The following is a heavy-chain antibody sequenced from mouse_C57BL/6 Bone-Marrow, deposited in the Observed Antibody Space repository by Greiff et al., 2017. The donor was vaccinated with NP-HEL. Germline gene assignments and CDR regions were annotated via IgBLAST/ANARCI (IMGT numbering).Heavy chain of an antibody. CDR1: GYTFTDYY. D-gene: IGHD1-1*01. V-gene: IGHV1-77*01. CDR3: ARSSYYVSSSLYYFDY. Sequence: QVQLQQSGAELVKPGASVKISCKASGYTFTDYYINWVKQRHGQGLEWIGKIGPGSGSTYYNEKFKGKATLTADKSSSTAYMQLSSLTSEDSAVYFCARSSYYVSSSLYYFDYWGQGTPLTVSS. J-gene: IGHJ2*01. CDR2: IGPGSGST.